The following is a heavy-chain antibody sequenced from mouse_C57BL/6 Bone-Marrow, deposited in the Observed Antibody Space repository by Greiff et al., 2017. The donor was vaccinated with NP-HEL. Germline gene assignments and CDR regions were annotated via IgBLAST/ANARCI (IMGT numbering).Heavy chain of an antibody. D-gene: IGHD3-3*01. V-gene: IGHV5-9-1*02. CDR1: GFTFSSYA. CDR2: ISSGGDYT. Sequence: EVQVVESGAGLVKPGGSLKLSCAASGFTFSSYAMSWVRQTPEQRLEWVAYISSGGDYTYYEDTFKGRFTITRDNSRNTLYLQMSSLKSEDTAMYYCTRGWDWYFDVWGTGTAVTVSS. CDR3: TRGWDWYFDV. J-gene: IGHJ1*03.